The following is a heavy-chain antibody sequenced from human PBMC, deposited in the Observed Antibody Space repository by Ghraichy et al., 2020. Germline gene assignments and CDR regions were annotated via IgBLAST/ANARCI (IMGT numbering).Heavy chain of an antibody. CDR3: AREKINGYNYFDH. Sequence: SQTLSLTCTVSGDSINDYYWNWLRQTPGKGLEWIANIHSSGITYYNSTLTSRVTMSIDTSKNQFSLRLSSVTAADTAVYFCAREKINGYNYFDHWGQGTLVTVSS. J-gene: IGHJ4*02. CDR1: GDSINDYY. D-gene: IGHD2-8*01. CDR2: IHSSGIT. V-gene: IGHV4-59*12.